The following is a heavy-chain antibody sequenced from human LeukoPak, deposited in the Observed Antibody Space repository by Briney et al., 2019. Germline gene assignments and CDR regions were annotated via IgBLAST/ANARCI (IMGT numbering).Heavy chain of an antibody. D-gene: IGHD3-10*01. Sequence: GGSLRLSCAASGFTFSSYWMHWVRQAPGKGLVWVSRINTDGSSTSYADSVKGRFTISRDNAKNTLYLQMNSLRAEDTAVYYCARDGRLLSLVDYWGQGTLVTVSS. V-gene: IGHV3-74*01. CDR3: ARDGRLLSLVDY. CDR1: GFTFSSYW. J-gene: IGHJ4*02. CDR2: INTDGSST.